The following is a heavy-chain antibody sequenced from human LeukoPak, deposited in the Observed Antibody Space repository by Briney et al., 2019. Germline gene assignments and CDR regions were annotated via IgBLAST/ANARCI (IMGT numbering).Heavy chain of an antibody. CDR3: ARFPRVDKGKGSFSQAEYYYGMDV. D-gene: IGHD2/OR15-2a*01. V-gene: IGHV4-34*01. J-gene: IGHJ6*02. CDR1: GGSFSGYY. CDR2: INHSGST. Sequence: SETLSLTCAVYGGSFSGYYWSWIRQPPGKGLEWIGEINHSGSTNYNPSLKSRVTLSVDTSKNQFSLKLSSVTAADTAVYYCARFPRVDKGKGSFSQAEYYYGMDVWGQGTTVTVSS.